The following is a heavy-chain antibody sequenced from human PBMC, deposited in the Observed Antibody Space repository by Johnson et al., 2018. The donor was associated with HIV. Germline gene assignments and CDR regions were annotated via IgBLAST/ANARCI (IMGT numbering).Heavy chain of an antibody. V-gene: IGHV3-15*01. CDR2: IKSRTDGGTT. D-gene: IGHD2/OR15-2a*01. CDR3: TTGEVNSIIGLITFQGPAFDF. J-gene: IGHJ3*01. Sequence: VQLVESGGGVVQPGRSLRLSCAASGFSFSSYGMHWVRQVPGKGLEWVGRIKSRTDGGTTDYAAPVRGRFTISRADSKNTLFLEMKNLKTEDTALYFCTTGEVNSIIGLITFQGPAFDFWGQGTLVTVS. CDR1: GFSFSSYG.